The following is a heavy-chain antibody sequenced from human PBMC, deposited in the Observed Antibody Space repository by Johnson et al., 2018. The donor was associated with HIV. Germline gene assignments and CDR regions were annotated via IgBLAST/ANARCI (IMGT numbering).Heavy chain of an antibody. D-gene: IGHD1-26*01. CDR3: AREGGALDAFDI. Sequence: QVQLVESGGGVVQPGRSLRLSCAASGFTFSSYAMHWVRRAPGKGLEWVAVISYDGSNKYYADSVKGRFTISRDNSKNTLYLQMNSLRAEDTAVYYCAREGGALDAFDIWGQGTMVTVSS. CDR1: GFTFSSYA. J-gene: IGHJ3*02. V-gene: IGHV3-30-3*01. CDR2: ISYDGSNK.